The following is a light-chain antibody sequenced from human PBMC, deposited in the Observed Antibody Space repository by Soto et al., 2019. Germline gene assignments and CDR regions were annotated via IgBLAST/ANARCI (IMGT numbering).Light chain of an antibody. J-gene: IGLJ1*01. V-gene: IGLV2-8*01. CDR2: GVT. CDR3: SSYAGSNIYV. CDR1: SSDVGRYNY. Sequence: QSVLTQPPSASGSPGQSVTFSCTGTSSDVGRYNYVSWYQQHPGKAPKLLIYGVTQRPSGVPDRFSGSKSGNTASLTVSGLQDQDEGYYYCSSYAGSNIYVSGIGTKVT.